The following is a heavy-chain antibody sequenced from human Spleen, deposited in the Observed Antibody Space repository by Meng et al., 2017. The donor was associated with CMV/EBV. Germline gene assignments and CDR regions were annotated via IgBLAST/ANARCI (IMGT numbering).Heavy chain of an antibody. CDR1: GFTFSDYY. V-gene: IGHV3-11*01. CDR2: ISSSGSTI. D-gene: IGHD4-23*01. Sequence: GGSLRLSCAASGFTFSDYYMSWIRQAPGKGLEWVSYISSSGSTIYYADSVEGRFTISRDNAKNSLYLQMNSLRAEDTAVYYCARASTTVVTPDYYGMDVWGQGTTVTVSS. J-gene: IGHJ6*02. CDR3: ARASTTVVTPDYYGMDV.